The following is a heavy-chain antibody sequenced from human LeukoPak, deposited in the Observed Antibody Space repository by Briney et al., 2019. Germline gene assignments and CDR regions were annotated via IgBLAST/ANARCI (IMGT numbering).Heavy chain of an antibody. CDR1: GGSISVYY. CDR3: ARHSKYYYDSSGSYVGYFQH. J-gene: IGHJ1*01. Sequence: SETLSLTCTVSGGSISVYYWSWIRQPPGKGLEWIGYIYYSGSTNYNPSLKSRVTISVDTSKSQFSLKLSSVTAADMAVYYCARHSKYYYDSSGSYVGYFQHWGQGTLVTVSS. V-gene: IGHV4-59*08. D-gene: IGHD3-22*01. CDR2: IYYSGST.